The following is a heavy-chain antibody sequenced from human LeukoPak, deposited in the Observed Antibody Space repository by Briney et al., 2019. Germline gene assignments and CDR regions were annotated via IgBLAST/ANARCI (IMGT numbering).Heavy chain of an antibody. J-gene: IGHJ4*02. CDR2: IYYSGST. CDR3: ASYTVAGGPYYFDY. V-gene: IGHV4-39*01. D-gene: IGHD3-16*01. CDR1: GGSVSSSSYY. Sequence: SETLSLTCTASGGSVSSSSYYWGWIRQPPGKGLEWIGSIYYSGSTYYNPSLKSRVTISVDTSKNQFSLKLSSVTAADTAVYYCASYTVAGGPYYFDYWGQGTLVTVSS.